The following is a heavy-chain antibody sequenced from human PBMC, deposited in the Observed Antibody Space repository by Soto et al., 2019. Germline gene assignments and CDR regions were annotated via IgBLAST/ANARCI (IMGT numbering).Heavy chain of an antibody. CDR3: ARLGSGSYYNGPYYMDV. V-gene: IGHV4-59*08. CDR2: IYYSGGT. J-gene: IGHJ6*03. Sequence: PSETLSLTCTVSGGSISSYYWSWIRQPPGKGLEWIGYIYYSGGTNYNPSLKSRVTISVDTSKNQFSLKLSSVTAADTAVYYCARLGSGSYYNGPYYMDVWGKGTTVTVSS. CDR1: GGSISSYY. D-gene: IGHD3-10*01.